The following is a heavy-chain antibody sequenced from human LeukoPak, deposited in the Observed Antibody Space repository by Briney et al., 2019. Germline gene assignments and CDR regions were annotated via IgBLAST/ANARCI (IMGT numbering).Heavy chain of an antibody. D-gene: IGHD6-19*01. CDR1: GYSMRNVFF. J-gene: IGHJ4*02. Sequence: SETLSLTCSVSGYSMRNVFFGGWIRQPPGKGLEWLGRIDDKGLTHYNPSLQSRVSISVDTSNNQFSLRVRSVTAADTAVYHRGTGGNIAVAGVLHWGQGALVSVYS. CDR3: GTGGNIAVAGVLH. CDR2: IDDKGLT. V-gene: IGHV4-38-2*02.